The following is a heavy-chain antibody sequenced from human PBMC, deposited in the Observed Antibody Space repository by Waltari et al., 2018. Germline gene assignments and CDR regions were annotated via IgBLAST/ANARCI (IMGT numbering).Heavy chain of an antibody. CDR3: ATARDEFTASIFFDH. J-gene: IGHJ4*02. Sequence: DVRLLESGGGLVRPGGSLRLSCAASGLTVSHTYLSGVRQAPGQGLEWVSVIYPAGSTYHADSVLGRFTISRDVSQNTLYLQMNNLRPEDTAVYYCATARDEFTASIFFDHWGQGALVSVSS. CDR1: GLTVSHTY. V-gene: IGHV3-66*02. CDR2: IYPAGST. D-gene: IGHD3-3*01.